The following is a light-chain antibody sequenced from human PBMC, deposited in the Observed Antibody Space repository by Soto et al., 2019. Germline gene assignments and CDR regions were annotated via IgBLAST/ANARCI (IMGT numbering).Light chain of an antibody. CDR1: SSNIGNNY. CDR2: ANN. V-gene: IGLV1-51*01. CDR3: GTWDSSLSAVV. Sequence: QSVLTQPPSVSAAPGQKVTISCSGSSSNIGNNYVSWYQQLPGTAPKLLIYANNKRPSGIPDRFSGSKSGTSATLGINGLQTGDEADYYCGTWDSSLSAVVFGGRTKLTV. J-gene: IGLJ2*01.